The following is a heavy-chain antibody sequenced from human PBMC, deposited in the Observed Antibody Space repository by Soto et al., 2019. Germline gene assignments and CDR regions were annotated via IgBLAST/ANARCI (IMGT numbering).Heavy chain of an antibody. CDR3: AREGNLGRWLQPLDY. D-gene: IGHD5-12*01. J-gene: IGHJ4*02. V-gene: IGHV4-59*01. CDR2: IHYNGNT. Sequence: PSETLSLTCTVSGDSISSYAWCWIRQPPGKGLEWIGNIHYNGNTKYNPSLKRRVTMSVDTSKNQFSLKLISVTAADTAVYYCAREGNLGRWLQPLDYWGQGTLVTVSS. CDR1: GDSISSYA.